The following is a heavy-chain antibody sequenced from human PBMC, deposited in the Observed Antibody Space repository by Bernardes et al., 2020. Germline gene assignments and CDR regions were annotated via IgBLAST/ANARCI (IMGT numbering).Heavy chain of an antibody. CDR1: GFSLSSSGVG. CDR3: AHSVSLDWAFDY. CDR2: IYWDDDT. Sequence: SGPTLVKPTQTLTLTCSFSGFSLSSSGVGVGWIRQPPGKALEWLALIYWDDDTRYSPSLESRLTITKDTSKNQVVLTMTNIDPVDTATYYCAHSVSLDWAFDYWGQGTPVTVSS. J-gene: IGHJ4*02. V-gene: IGHV2-5*02. D-gene: IGHD3-9*01.